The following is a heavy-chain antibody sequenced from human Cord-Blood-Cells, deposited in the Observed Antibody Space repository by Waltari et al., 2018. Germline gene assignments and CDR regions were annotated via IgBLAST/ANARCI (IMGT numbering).Heavy chain of an antibody. CDR1: GGSIRSYY. Sequence: QVQLQESGPGLVKPSATLSLTCTVSGGSIRSYYWSWLRRPPGKGLEWIGYIYYSGSTNYNPSLKSRVTISVDTSKNQFSLKLSSVTAADTAVYYCARVAVGASENYYMDVWGKGTTVTVSS. D-gene: IGHD1-26*01. CDR2: IYYSGST. CDR3: ARVAVGASENYYMDV. V-gene: IGHV4-59*01. J-gene: IGHJ6*03.